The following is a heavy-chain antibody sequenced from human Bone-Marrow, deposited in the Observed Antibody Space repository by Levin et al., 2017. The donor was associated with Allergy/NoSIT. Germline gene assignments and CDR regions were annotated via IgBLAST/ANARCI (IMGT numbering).Heavy chain of an antibody. D-gene: IGHD2-15*01. CDR1: GGSISSYY. J-gene: IGHJ4*02. Sequence: SETLSLTCTVSGGSISSYYWSWIRQPPGKGLEWIGYIYYSGSTNYNPSLKSRVTISVDTSKNQFSLKLSSVTAADTAVYYCSRGYCSGGSCYSFDYWGQGTLVTVSS. CDR3: SRGYCSGGSCYSFDY. CDR2: IYYSGST. V-gene: IGHV4-59*01.